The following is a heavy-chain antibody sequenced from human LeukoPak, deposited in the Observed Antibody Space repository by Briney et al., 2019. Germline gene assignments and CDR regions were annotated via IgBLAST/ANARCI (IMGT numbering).Heavy chain of an antibody. J-gene: IGHJ4*02. V-gene: IGHV4-59*08. CDR2: IYYSGSGGT. Sequence: SETLSLTCTVSGGSISGYYWSWIRQPPGKGLEWIGYIYYSGSGGTNYNPSLKSRVTISVDTSKNQFSLKLSSVTAADTAVYYCARRGGHGGSFDYWGQGTLVTVSS. CDR3: ARRGGHGGSFDY. CDR1: GGSISGYY. D-gene: IGHD4-23*01.